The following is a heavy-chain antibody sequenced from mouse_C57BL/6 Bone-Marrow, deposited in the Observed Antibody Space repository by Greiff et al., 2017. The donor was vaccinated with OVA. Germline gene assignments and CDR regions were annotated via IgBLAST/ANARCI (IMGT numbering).Heavy chain of an antibody. CDR1: GYTFTSYW. J-gene: IGHJ2*01. CDR2: INPSNGGT. D-gene: IGHD4-1*01. CDR3: AREPLLTGFDY. V-gene: IGHV1-53*01. Sequence: VKLQQPGTELVKPGASVKLSCKASGYTFTSYWMHWVKQRPGQGLEWIGNINPSNGGTNYNEKFKSKATLTVDKSSSTAYMQLSSLTSEDAAVYYCAREPLLTGFDYWGQGTTLTVSS.